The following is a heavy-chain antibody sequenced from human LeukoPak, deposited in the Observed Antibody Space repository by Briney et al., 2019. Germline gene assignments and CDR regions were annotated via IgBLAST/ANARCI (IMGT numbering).Heavy chain of an antibody. D-gene: IGHD5-18*01. V-gene: IGHV3-7*03. CDR2: IKEDGSKK. CDR3: GKTTVGYSSGQKPAWPVDY. Sequence: GGSLRLSCGASGFTLSSYWMTWVRQAPGKGLEWVANIKEDGSKKYYVESVRGRFTISRDNAENSLYLQINSLRAEDTAVYYCGKTTVGYSSGQKPAWPVDYWGQGTLVTVSS. J-gene: IGHJ4*02. CDR1: GFTLSSYW.